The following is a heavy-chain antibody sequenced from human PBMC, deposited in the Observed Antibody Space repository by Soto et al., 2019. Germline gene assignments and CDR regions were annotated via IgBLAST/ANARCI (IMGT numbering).Heavy chain of an antibody. Sequence: SVKVSCKASGGTFSSYAISWVRQAPGQGLEWMGGIIPIFGTANYAQKFQGRVTITADESTSTAYMELSSLRSEDTAVYYCARAFGSGSYSVGENCFDPWGKGTLVTVSS. CDR3: ARAFGSGSYSVGENCFDP. CDR2: IIPIFGTA. D-gene: IGHD1-26*01. V-gene: IGHV1-69*13. CDR1: GGTFSSYA. J-gene: IGHJ5*02.